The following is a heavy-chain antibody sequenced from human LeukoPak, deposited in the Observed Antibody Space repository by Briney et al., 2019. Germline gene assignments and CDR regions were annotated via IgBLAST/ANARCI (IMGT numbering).Heavy chain of an antibody. CDR1: RYTFTDYY. CDR3: ASGASAFDY. Sequence: ASVKVSCKPSRYTFTDYYMHWVRQAPGHGLEWMGWINPNSGGTNYAQKFQGRVTMTRDTSIRTAYMELSSLRSDDTAMYYCASGASAFDYWGQGTLVTVSS. CDR2: INPNSGGT. V-gene: IGHV1-2*02. J-gene: IGHJ4*02. D-gene: IGHD3-16*01.